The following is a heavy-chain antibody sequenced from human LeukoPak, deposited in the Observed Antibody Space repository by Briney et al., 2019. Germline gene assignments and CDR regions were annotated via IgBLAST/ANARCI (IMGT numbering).Heavy chain of an antibody. J-gene: IGHJ3*02. CDR1: GGSFSGHY. CDR2: INHSGST. Sequence: SETLSLTCAVYGGSFSGHYWSWIRQPPGKGLEWIGEINHSGSTNYNPSLKSRVTISVDTSKNQFSLKLSSVTAADTAVYYCAGSGYGDYVGPVDAFDIWGQGTMVTVSS. V-gene: IGHV4-34*01. CDR3: AGSGYGDYVGPVDAFDI. D-gene: IGHD4-17*01.